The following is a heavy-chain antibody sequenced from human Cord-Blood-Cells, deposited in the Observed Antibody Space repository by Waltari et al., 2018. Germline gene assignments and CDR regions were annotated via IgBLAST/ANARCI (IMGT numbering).Heavy chain of an antibody. CDR2: IYYSGST. V-gene: IGHV4-39*01. CDR1: GGSISSSSYY. CDR3: ARFMVRGVIFDY. J-gene: IGHJ4*02. D-gene: IGHD3-10*01. Sequence: QLQLQEACPGLVKPSETLSLICPVSGGSISSSSYYWGWIRQPPGKGLEWIGSIYYSGSTYYNPSLNSRVTISVDTSKNQFSLKLSSVTAADTAVYYCARFMVRGVIFDYWGQGTLVTVSS.